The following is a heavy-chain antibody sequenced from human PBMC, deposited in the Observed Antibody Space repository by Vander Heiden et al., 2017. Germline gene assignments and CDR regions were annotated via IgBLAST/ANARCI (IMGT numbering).Heavy chain of an antibody. CDR2: IWYDGSNE. D-gene: IGHD2-2*01. CDR1: GFTFNNSG. Sequence: QVQLVASGGGVVQPGRPLRLSCEASGFTFNNSGMHWVRQAPGKGLEWVAVIWYDGSNEKFADSVKGRFTFARDNSKNTLYLQMNSLRAEDTAVYYCARDSCSSSSCYLPRGYLDYWGQGTLVTVSS. CDR3: ARDSCSSSSCYLPRGYLDY. J-gene: IGHJ4*02. V-gene: IGHV3-33*01.